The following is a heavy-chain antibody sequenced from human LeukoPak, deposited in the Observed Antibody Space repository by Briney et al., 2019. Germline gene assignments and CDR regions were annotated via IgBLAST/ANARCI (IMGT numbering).Heavy chain of an antibody. CDR1: GFTFSSYA. J-gene: IGHJ4*02. Sequence: GGSLRLSCAASGFTFSSYAMHWVRQAPGKGLEWVAVISYDGSNKYYADSVKGRFTISRDNSKNTLYLQMNSLRAEDTAVYYCAGVGATRGFFDYWGQGTLVTVSS. D-gene: IGHD1-26*01. CDR3: AGVGATRGFFDY. V-gene: IGHV3-30*04. CDR2: ISYDGSNK.